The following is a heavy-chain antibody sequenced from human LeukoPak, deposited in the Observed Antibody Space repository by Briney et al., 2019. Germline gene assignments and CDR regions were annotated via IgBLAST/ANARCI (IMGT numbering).Heavy chain of an antibody. CDR2: FHPSGGST. J-gene: IGHJ3*02. CDR1: AYTFTSYS. CDR3: ARDSSDSSGYGVTDAFDI. Sequence: ASVMVSCKASAYTFTSYSMQWVRQAPGQGLEWIGLFHPSGGSTSYAKKFQGRDTMTRDTSTSTVYTELSSLRAEDTAVYYCARDSSDSSGYGVTDAFDIWGQGTMVTVSS. V-gene: IGHV1-46*01. D-gene: IGHD3-22*01.